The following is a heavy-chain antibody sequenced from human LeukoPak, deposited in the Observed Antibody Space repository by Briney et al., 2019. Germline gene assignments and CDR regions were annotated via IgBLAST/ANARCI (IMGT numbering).Heavy chain of an antibody. D-gene: IGHD3-3*01. V-gene: IGHV3-23*01. J-gene: IGHJ6*03. CDR2: ISGSGGTT. CDR3: AKAPGVVPATRYYYYMDV. Sequence: GESLRLSCAASGFTFISYGMSWVRQAPGKGLEWVSSISGSGGTTYYADSVKGRFTISRDNSKNTLYLQMNSLRAEDTAVYYCAKAPGVVPATRYYYYMDVWGKGATVTVPS. CDR1: GFTFISYG.